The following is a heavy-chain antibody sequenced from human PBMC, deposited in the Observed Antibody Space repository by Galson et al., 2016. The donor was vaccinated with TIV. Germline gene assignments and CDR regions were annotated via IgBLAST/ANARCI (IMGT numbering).Heavy chain of an antibody. Sequence: SLRLSCAASRFTFSNYGMHWVRQAPGKGLEWVAFIRYDGSDKYFADSVKGRFTISRDNSKRTLYLKMNSLRAEDTAVYYWAKDLDHYDPSGLEYWGQGTLVTVSS. D-gene: IGHD3-22*01. V-gene: IGHV3-30*02. CDR3: AKDLDHYDPSGLEY. CDR2: IRYDGSDK. CDR1: RFTFSNYG. J-gene: IGHJ4*02.